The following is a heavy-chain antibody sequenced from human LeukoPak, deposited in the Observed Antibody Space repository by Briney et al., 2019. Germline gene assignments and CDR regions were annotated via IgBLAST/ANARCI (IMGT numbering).Heavy chain of an antibody. CDR2: LYPGDSAA. Sequence: GESLKISCKGSGYSFTSYWIGWVRQMPGKGLEWMGILYPGDSAARYSPSFQGQVTISADKSISTAYQQWSSLKASDTAIYFCARQPHRAGGPLRSFDIWGQGTMVTVSS. CDR1: GYSFTSYW. CDR3: ARQPHRAGGPLRSFDI. D-gene: IGHD1-26*01. J-gene: IGHJ3*02. V-gene: IGHV5-51*01.